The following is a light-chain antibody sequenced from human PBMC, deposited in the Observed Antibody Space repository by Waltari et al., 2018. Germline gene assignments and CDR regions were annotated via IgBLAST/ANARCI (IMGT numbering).Light chain of an antibody. Sequence: EIVLTQSPGTLSLSPGERATLSCRASQSLDSTYLAWYQLKPGQAHRLLIYGASSRAAGIPERFSGSGSGTDFTLTISRLEPEDFAVYYCQQYNKSPYTFGQGTKLRIK. J-gene: IGKJ2*01. CDR1: QSLDSTY. CDR3: QQYNKSPYT. V-gene: IGKV3-20*01. CDR2: GAS.